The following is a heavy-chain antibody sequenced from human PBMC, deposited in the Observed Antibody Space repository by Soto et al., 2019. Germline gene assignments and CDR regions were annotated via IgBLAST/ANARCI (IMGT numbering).Heavy chain of an antibody. Sequence: ASVNVSCKASGYDVSRYAINWVRQANEQGLEWMGWMNPNSGNTGYAQKFQGRVTMTRNTSIGTAYMELSSQRSEDTAVYYCAREKSYAYADYWGQGTLVTVSS. J-gene: IGHJ4*02. CDR3: AREKSYAYADY. CDR2: MNPNSGNT. CDR1: GYDVSRYA. D-gene: IGHD3-16*01. V-gene: IGHV1-8*01.